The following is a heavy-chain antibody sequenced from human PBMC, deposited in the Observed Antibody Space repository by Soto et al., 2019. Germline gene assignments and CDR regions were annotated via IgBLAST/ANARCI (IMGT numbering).Heavy chain of an antibody. CDR1: GGSFTRYY. D-gene: IGHD3-10*01. J-gene: IGHJ4*02. CDR3: ATGRVYFGSEY. Sequence: QVQLQESGPGLVKTLETLALNCTVPGGSFTRYYWSRVRQPPGKGLESIGYIYYNRNINYDPSLKSRLTISLDTSKNQFSLRLSSVTAADTAVYCCATGRVYFGSEYWGQGTLVTVSS. V-gene: IGHV4-59*01. CDR2: IYYNRNI.